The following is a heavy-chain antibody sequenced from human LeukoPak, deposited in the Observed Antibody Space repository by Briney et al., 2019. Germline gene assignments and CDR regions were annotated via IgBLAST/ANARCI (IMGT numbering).Heavy chain of an antibody. CDR3: ARGGVDTIFGVVISGGGINGWFDP. J-gene: IGHJ5*02. CDR2: MYSGCST. V-gene: IGHV3-66*02. Sequence: GGSLRLSCAASGFTVSSNYMSWVRQAPGKGLEWVSVMYSGCSTYYADSVKGRFTISRDNSKNTLYLQMNSLRAEDPAMYYCARGGVDTIFGVVISGGGINGWFDPWGQGTLVTVSS. CDR1: GFTVSSNY. D-gene: IGHD3-3*01.